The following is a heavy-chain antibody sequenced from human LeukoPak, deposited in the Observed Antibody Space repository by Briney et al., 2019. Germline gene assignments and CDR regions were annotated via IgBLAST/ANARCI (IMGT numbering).Heavy chain of an antibody. V-gene: IGHV3-74*01. CDR1: GFTFRNNW. J-gene: IGHJ4*02. D-gene: IGHD7-27*01. CDR3: AIDPNWGTHS. CDR2: ISTDERNT. Sequence: GGSLRLSCAASGFTFRNNWMHWVRQAPGKGLVWVSRISTDERNTHYADSVKGRFIISRDNARDTLYLQMNSLRVEDTAVYYCAIDPNWGTHSWGQGVLVTVSS.